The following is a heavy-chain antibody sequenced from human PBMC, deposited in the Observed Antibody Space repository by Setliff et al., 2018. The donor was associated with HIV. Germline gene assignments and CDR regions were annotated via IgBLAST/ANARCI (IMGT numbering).Heavy chain of an antibody. CDR2: ISHSGNTI. Sequence: GGSLRLSCAASGFTFSSFAMAWIRQAPGKGMEWVSYISHSGNTIYYADSVKGRFTISRDNAKNSLYLQMNSLRVDDTAVYYCATGELERRRGVSHQTYFDYWGQGTLVTVSS. D-gene: IGHD1-1*01. CDR3: ATGELERRRGVSHQTYFDY. CDR1: GFTFSSFA. J-gene: IGHJ4*02. V-gene: IGHV3-48*04.